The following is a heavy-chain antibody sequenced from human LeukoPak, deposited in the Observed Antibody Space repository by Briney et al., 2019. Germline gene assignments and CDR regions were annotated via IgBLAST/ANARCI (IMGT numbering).Heavy chain of an antibody. D-gene: IGHD2-15*01. V-gene: IGHV3-33*06. CDR3: AKESSCSGGSCYVY. Sequence: GGSLRLSCAASGFTFSSQGMHWVRQAPGKGLEWVAVIWYDGSKKHYADSVKGRFTISRDNSKNTLYLQMNSLRAEDTAVYYCAKESSCSGGSCYVYWGQGTLVTVSS. CDR2: IWYDGSKK. J-gene: IGHJ4*02. CDR1: GFTFSSQG.